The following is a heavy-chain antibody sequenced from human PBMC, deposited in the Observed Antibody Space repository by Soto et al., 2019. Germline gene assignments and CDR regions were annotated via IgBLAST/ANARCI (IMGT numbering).Heavy chain of an antibody. V-gene: IGHV3-21*01. CDR3: ARDIRDAFDI. D-gene: IGHD1-20*01. CDR1: GFTFSSYS. J-gene: IGHJ3*02. Sequence: LRLSCAASGFTFSSYSMNWVRQAPGKGLEWVSSISSSSYIYYADSVKGRFTISRDNAKNSLYLQMNSLRAEDTAVYYCARDIRDAFDIWGQGTMVTVSS. CDR2: ISSSSYI.